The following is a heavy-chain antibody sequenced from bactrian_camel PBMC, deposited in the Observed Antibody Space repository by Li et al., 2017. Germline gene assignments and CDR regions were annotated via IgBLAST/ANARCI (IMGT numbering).Heavy chain of an antibody. Sequence: QIQLMESGGGSVQAGGSLTLSCTRSGYTWKDWCMAWFRQVPGNEREWVSSISHDGKTTYADAVKGRFTISRDNGKNTVYLQMDSLKPEDTAMYYCAAGVIFGWPMHPSMYNYWGQGTQVTVS. D-gene: IGHD3*01. CDR2: ISHDGKT. V-gene: IGHV3S63*01. CDR1: GYTWKDWC. CDR3: AAGVIFGWPMHPSMYNY. J-gene: IGHJ4*01.